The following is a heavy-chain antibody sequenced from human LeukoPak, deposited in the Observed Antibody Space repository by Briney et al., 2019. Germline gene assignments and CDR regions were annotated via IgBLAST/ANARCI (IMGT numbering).Heavy chain of an antibody. V-gene: IGHV3-72*01. Sequence: GGSLRLSCAASGFSISDHYMDWVRRAPGKGLEWVGRVRNKPNGYTTDYGTSVKGRFTISRDDSKNSLYLQMNSLTSEDTAVYYCTRVRHGDYFDYWGQGTLVSVSS. CDR3: TRVRHGDYFDY. D-gene: IGHD4-17*01. CDR1: GFSISDHY. CDR2: VRNKPNGYTT. J-gene: IGHJ4*02.